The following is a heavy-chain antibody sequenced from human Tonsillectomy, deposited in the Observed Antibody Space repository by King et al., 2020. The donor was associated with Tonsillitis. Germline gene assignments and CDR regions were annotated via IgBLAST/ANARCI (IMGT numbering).Heavy chain of an antibody. V-gene: IGHV1-2*02. D-gene: IGHD6-19*01. CDR2: INPNSGGT. CDR1: GYTFTGYY. CDR3: ARPVIAVAGWGWFDP. J-gene: IGHJ5*02. Sequence: QLVQSGAEVKKPGASVKVSCKASGYTFTGYYMHWVRQAPGQGLEWMGWINPNSGGTNYAQKFQGRVTMTRDTSISTAYMELSRLRSDDTAVYYCARPVIAVAGWGWFDPWGQGTLVTVSS.